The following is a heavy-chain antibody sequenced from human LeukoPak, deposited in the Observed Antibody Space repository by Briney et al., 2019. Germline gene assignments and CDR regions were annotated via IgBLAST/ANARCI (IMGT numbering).Heavy chain of an antibody. CDR3: ARRSILTAYPFDP. CDR2: IYPGDSST. V-gene: IGHV5-51*01. J-gene: IGHJ5*02. Sequence: GESLKISCKGSGYIFTTYWIAWVRQTPGKGLEWMGIIYPGDSSTRYSPSFQGQVTISADKSISTAYLQWSSLKASDTAMYYCARRSILTAYPFDPWGQGTLVTVSS. CDR1: GYIFTTYW. D-gene: IGHD3-9*01.